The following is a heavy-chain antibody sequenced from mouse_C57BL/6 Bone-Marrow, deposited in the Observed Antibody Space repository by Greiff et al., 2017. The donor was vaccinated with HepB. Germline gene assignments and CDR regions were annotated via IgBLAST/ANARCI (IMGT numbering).Heavy chain of an antibody. Sequence: QVQLKHPGPELVKPGASVKLSCKASGYTFTSYCMHWVKQRPGQGLEWIGNINPSNGGTTYNEKFKSKATLTVDKTSSTAYMQLRSLTSDDSAVYYCAIYYDYLDYWGQGTTLTVSS. CDR1: GYTFTSYC. CDR2: INPSNGGT. V-gene: IGHV1-53*01. J-gene: IGHJ2*01. D-gene: IGHD2-4*01. CDR3: AIYYDYLDY.